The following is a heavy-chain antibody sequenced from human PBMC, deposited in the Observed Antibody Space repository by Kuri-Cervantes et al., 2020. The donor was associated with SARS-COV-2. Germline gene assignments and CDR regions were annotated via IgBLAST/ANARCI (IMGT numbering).Heavy chain of an antibody. CDR2: IKQDGSEK. J-gene: IGHJ4*02. Sequence: GESLKISCAASGFTFSSYAMHWVRQAPGKGLEWVANIKQDGSEKYYVDSVKGRFTISRDNAKNSLYLQMNSLRAEDTAVYFCARDTPYCSSNTCSDFWGQGTLVTVSS. V-gene: IGHV3-7*01. CDR3: ARDTPYCSSNTCSDF. CDR1: GFTFSSYA. D-gene: IGHD2-2*01.